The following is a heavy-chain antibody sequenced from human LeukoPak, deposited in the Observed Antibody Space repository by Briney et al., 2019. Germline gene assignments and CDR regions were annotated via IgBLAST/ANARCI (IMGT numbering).Heavy chain of an antibody. CDR2: ISGSGGST. CDR3: AKGGREVRDYYYGMDV. J-gene: IGHJ6*02. CDR1: GFTFSSYA. D-gene: IGHD2-2*01. Sequence: PGGSLRLSCAASGFTFSSYAMSWVRQAPGKGLEWVSAISGSGGSTYYADSVKGRFTISGDNSKNTLYLQMNSLRAEDTAVYYCAKGGREVRDYYYGMDVWGQGTTVTVSS. V-gene: IGHV3-23*01.